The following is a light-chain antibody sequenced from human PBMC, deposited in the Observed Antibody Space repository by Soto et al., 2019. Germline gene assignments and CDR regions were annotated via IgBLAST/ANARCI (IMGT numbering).Light chain of an antibody. CDR1: QSIVTY. CDR3: QQSFSTLPIT. Sequence: DIQMTQSPSSLSASVGDRVTITCRASQSIVTYLNWYQQKPGKAPNLLIYDASSLHGGVPSRFSGSGSGTDFTLTINSLQPEDVATYYCQQSFSTLPITFGPGTKVDFK. CDR2: DAS. V-gene: IGKV1-39*01. J-gene: IGKJ3*01.